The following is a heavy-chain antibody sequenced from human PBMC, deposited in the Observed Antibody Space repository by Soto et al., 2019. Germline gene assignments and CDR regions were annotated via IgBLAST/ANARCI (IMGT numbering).Heavy chain of an antibody. CDR1: GGTFSSYT. Sequence: QVQLVQSGAEVKKPGSSVKVSCKASGGTFSSYTFSGVRQAPGQGLEWMGRIIPMLGIANYAQKFQGRGTITADKSTSTPYMELSSLRSEDTAVYYCANRGYSYGFVIYWGQGTLVTVSS. CDR2: IIPMLGIA. D-gene: IGHD5-18*01. V-gene: IGHV1-69*02. CDR3: ANRGYSYGFVIY. J-gene: IGHJ4*02.